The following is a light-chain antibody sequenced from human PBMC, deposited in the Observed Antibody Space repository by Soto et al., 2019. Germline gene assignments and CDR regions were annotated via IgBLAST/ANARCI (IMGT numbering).Light chain of an antibody. CDR2: DAS. CDR3: QQHYRWPPII. V-gene: IGKV3-11*01. CDR1: ESVFGY. J-gene: IGKJ5*01. Sequence: EVVLTQSAATLSLSPGESATLSCMASESVFGYLAWYQHKPGQAPRLLIYDASNRATGVPARFSGSGSGTDFTLTISSLNPKDFAIYYRQQHYRWPPIIFGQPTRL.